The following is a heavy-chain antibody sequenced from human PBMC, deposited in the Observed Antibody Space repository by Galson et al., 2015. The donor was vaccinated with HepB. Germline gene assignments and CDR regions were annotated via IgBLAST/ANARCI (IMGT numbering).Heavy chain of an antibody. CDR2: IYNSGIT. CDR3: ARGSLVPIADLWGNMGYYYSMDV. Sequence: SWIRQPPGKGLEWIGYIYNSGITRYNPSLKSRLTISLDTPQNQFSLELSSVTAADTAVYYCARGSLVPIADLWGNMGYYYSMDVWGKGTTVTVSS. V-gene: IGHV4-59*13. J-gene: IGHJ6*04. D-gene: IGHD2-2*01.